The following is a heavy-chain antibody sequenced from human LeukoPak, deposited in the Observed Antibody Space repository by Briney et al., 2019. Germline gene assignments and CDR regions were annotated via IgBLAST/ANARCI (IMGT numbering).Heavy chain of an antibody. CDR1: GYTFTGYY. D-gene: IGHD3-10*01. CDR3: ARDRPRSGITMVRGVRNWFDP. CDR2: INPNSGGT. J-gene: IGHJ5*02. Sequence: ASVKVSCKASGYTFTGYYMHWVRQAPGQGLEWMGWINPNSGGTNYAQKLQGRVTMTRDTSISTAYMELSRLRSDDTAVYYCARDRPRSGITMVRGVRNWFDPWGQGTLVTVSS. V-gene: IGHV1-2*02.